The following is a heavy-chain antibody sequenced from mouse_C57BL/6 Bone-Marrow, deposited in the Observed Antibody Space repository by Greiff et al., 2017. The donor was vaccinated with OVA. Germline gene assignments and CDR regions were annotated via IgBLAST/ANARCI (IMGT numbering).Heavy chain of an antibody. Sequence: EVQLQQSGPELVKPGASVKISCKASGYTFTDYYMNWVKQSHGKSLEWIGDINPNNGGTSYNQKFKGKATLTVDKSSSTAYMELRSLTSEDSAVYYCASVYYGNQSLAYWGQGTLVTVSA. D-gene: IGHD2-1*01. V-gene: IGHV1-26*01. CDR1: GYTFTDYY. CDR3: ASVYYGNQSLAY. CDR2: INPNNGGT. J-gene: IGHJ3*01.